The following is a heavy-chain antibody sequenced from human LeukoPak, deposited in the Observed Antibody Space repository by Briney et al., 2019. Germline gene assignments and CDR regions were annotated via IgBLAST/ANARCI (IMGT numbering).Heavy chain of an antibody. D-gene: IGHD6-13*01. CDR2: IRQDGSEK. CDR1: GFTSTDYW. J-gene: IGHJ4*01. V-gene: IGHV3-7*01. Sequence: GGSLRLSCAVSGFTSTDYWMNWVRQAPGKGPEWVASIRQDGSEKTYVDSVKGRFTISRDNTKNSLSLQVNSLRVEDTAVYYCARDGTAAGLYFDLWGQGTLVTVSS. CDR3: ARDGTAAGLYFDL.